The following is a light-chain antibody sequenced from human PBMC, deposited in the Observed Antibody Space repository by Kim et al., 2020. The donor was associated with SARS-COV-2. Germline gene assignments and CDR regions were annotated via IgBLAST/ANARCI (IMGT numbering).Light chain of an antibody. V-gene: IGKV3-11*01. CDR1: QNIYSY. CDR2: DAS. J-gene: IGKJ4*01. CDR3: QQRTNRPPLT. Sequence: EIVLTQSPATLSLSPGEEATLSCRASQNIYSYLAWYQQKPGQAPRLLIYDASSRASGIPARFRGGGSGTAFTLTISSLEPEDFAVYYCQQRTNRPPLTFGGGTKVDIK.